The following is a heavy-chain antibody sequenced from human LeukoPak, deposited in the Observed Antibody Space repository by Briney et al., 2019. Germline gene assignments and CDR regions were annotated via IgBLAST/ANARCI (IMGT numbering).Heavy chain of an antibody. D-gene: IGHD2-15*01. CDR1: GASIRSFY. Sequence: SETLSLTCNVSGASIRSFYWSWIRQTPGKGLEWIGYIFHTGSTNYNPSLKSRVTMSVDTSKNQFSLKLSSVTAADTAVYYCAGDFDEGYCSGGSCLQDAFDIWGQGTMVTVSS. CDR3: AGDFDEGYCSGGSCLQDAFDI. CDR2: IFHTGST. J-gene: IGHJ3*02. V-gene: IGHV4-59*12.